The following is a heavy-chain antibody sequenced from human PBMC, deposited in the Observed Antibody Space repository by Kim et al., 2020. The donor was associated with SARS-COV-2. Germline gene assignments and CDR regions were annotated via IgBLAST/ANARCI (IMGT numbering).Heavy chain of an antibody. V-gene: IGHV1-18*01. D-gene: IGHD4-17*01. CDR3: ARDGDYGGKMAHDGLDV. CDR2: ISGLNGNT. Sequence: ASVKVSCKASGYTFSTYGISWVRQAPGQGLEWLGWISGLNGNTNHAQKFHGRVTMTTDTSTTTVYMELTSLRSDDTAVYYCARDGDYGGKMAHDGLDVWGEGTRVVVS. J-gene: IGHJ6*01. CDR1: GYTFSTYG.